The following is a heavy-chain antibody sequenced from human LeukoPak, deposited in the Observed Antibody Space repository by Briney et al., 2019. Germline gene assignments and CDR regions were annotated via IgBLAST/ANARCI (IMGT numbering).Heavy chain of an antibody. J-gene: IGHJ4*02. V-gene: IGHV1-69*13. Sequence: ASVKVSCKASGGTFSRYAIGWVRQAPGQGLEWMGGIIPIFGTSNYAQNFQGRVTITADESTSTAYMELSSVRSEDTAVYYCAKGHYYNILTSYYVRRGLDYWGQGTLVTVSS. D-gene: IGHD3-9*01. CDR3: AKGHYYNILTSYYVRRGLDY. CDR2: IIPIFGTS. CDR1: GGTFSRYA.